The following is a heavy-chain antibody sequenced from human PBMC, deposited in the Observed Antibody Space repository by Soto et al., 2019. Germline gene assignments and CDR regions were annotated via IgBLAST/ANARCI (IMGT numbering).Heavy chain of an antibody. CDR2: IYHSGST. Sequence: QLQLQESGSGLVKPSQTLSLTCAVSGGSISSGGYSWSWIRQPPGKGLEWIGYIYHSGSTYYNPSLKSRVTISVDRSKHQFSLKLRSVTAADTAVYYCATYRVAASFFDYWGQGTLVTVSS. CDR3: ATYRVAASFFDY. CDR1: GGSISSGGYS. J-gene: IGHJ4*02. D-gene: IGHD2-15*01. V-gene: IGHV4-30-2*01.